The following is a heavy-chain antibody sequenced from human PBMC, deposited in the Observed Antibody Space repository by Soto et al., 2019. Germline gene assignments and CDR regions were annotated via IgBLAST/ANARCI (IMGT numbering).Heavy chain of an antibody. D-gene: IGHD3-16*01. CDR3: ARDAPGGLFGQTTMYYYGMDV. CDR1: GGSIRSGDYY. CDR2: IYYSGST. Sequence: PSETLSLTCTVSGGSIRSGDYYWIWIRQPPGKGLEWIGYIYYSGSTYYNPSLKSRVTISVDTSKNQFSLKLSSVTAADTAVYYCARDAPGGLFGQTTMYYYGMDVWGQGTTVTVSS. J-gene: IGHJ6*02. V-gene: IGHV4-30-4*01.